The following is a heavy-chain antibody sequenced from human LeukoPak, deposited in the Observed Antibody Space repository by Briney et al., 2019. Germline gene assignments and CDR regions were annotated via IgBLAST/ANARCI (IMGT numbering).Heavy chain of an antibody. D-gene: IGHD3-3*01. CDR1: GFTFSGSG. CDR2: IRYDGSNK. Sequence: GGSLRLSCAASGFTFSGSGMHWVRQAPGKGLEWVTFIRYDGSNKYYPDSVNGCFTISRDNSKNTLYLQMDSLRAEDTAVYYCARDYDFWSGYYSPTRGYFGYWGQGTLVTVSS. CDR3: ARDYDFWSGYYSPTRGYFGY. J-gene: IGHJ4*02. V-gene: IGHV3-30*02.